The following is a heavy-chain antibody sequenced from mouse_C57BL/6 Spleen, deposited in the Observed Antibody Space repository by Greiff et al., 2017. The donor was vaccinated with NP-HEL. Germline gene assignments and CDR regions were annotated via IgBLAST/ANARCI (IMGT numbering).Heavy chain of an antibody. V-gene: IGHV1-39*01. D-gene: IGHD2-4*01. J-gene: IGHJ3*01. CDR1: GYSFTDYN. CDR3: ARGSDYDYDGGFAY. CDR2: INPNYGTT. Sequence: EVQLQQSGPELVKPGASVKISCKASGYSFTDYNMNWVKQSNGKSLEWIGVINPNYGTTSYNQKFKGKATLTVDQSSSTAYMPLNSLTSEDSAVYYCARGSDYDYDGGFAYWGQGTLVTVSA.